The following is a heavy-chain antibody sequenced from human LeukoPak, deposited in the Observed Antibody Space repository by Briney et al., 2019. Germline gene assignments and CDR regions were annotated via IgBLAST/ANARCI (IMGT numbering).Heavy chain of an antibody. Sequence: PSETQSLTCTVSGGSISSYYWSWIRQPPGKGLEWIGYIYYSGSTNYNPSLKSRVTISVDTSKNQFSLKLSSVTAADTAVYYCARGSGSYYYYYYYMDVWGKGTTVTVSS. CDR3: ARGSGSYYYYYYYMDV. D-gene: IGHD1-26*01. CDR2: IYYSGST. V-gene: IGHV4-59*01. J-gene: IGHJ6*03. CDR1: GGSISSYY.